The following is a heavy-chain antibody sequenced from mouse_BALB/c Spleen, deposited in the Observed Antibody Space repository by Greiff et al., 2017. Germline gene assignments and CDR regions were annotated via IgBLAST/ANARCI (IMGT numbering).Heavy chain of an antibody. Sequence: EVKVVESGGGLVQPGGSLKLSCAASGFTFSSYGMSWVRQTPDKRLELVATINSNGGSTYYPDSVKGRFTISRDNAKNTLYLQMSRLKSEDTAMYYCARNYDYAMDYWGQGTSVTVSS. CDR3: ARNYDYAMDY. V-gene: IGHV5-6-3*01. D-gene: IGHD1-1*02. J-gene: IGHJ4*01. CDR1: GFTFSSYG. CDR2: INSNGGST.